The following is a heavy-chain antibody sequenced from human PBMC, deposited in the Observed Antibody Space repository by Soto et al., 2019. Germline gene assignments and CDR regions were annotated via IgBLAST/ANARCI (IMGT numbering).Heavy chain of an antibody. J-gene: IGHJ6*02. CDR2: IYYSGST. CDR3: ARHDPYCSSTSHCAYGMDV. Sequence: SETLSLTCTVSGGSISSYYWSWIRQPPGKGLEWIGYIYYSGSTHYNPSLKSRVTISVDTSKNQFSLKLSSVTAADTAVYYCARHDPYCSSTSHCAYGMDVWGQGTTVT. D-gene: IGHD2-2*01. CDR1: GGSISSYY. V-gene: IGHV4-59*08.